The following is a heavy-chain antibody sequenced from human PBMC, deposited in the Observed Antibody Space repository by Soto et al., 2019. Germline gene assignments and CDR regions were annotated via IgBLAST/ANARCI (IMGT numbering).Heavy chain of an antibody. CDR3: AKGSGVVVVAATLDY. D-gene: IGHD2-15*01. J-gene: IGHJ4*02. V-gene: IGHV3-23*01. CDR1: GFTFSSYA. Sequence: GGSLRLSCAASGFTFSSYAMSWVRQAPGKGLEWVSAISGSGGSTYYADSVKGRFTISRDNSKNTLYLQMNSLRAEDTAVYYCAKGSGVVVVAATLDYWGQGTLVTVSS. CDR2: ISGSGGST.